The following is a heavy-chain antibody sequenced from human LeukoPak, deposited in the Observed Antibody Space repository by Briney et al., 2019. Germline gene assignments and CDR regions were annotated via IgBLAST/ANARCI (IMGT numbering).Heavy chain of an antibody. D-gene: IGHD3-9*01. CDR2: IYSGGST. CDR3: ARDRDDILTGCSLGAFDI. J-gene: IGHJ3*02. V-gene: IGHV3-66*01. Sequence: GGSLRLSCAASGFTVSSNYMSWVRQAPGKGLEWVSVIYSGGSTYYADSVKGRFTISRDNSKNTLYLQMNSLRAEDTAVYYCARDRDDILTGCSLGAFDIWGQGTMVTVSS. CDR1: GFTVSSNY.